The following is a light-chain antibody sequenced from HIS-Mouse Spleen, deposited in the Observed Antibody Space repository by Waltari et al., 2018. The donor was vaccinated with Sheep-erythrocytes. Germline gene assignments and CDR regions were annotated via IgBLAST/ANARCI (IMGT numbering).Light chain of an antibody. CDR3: CSYAGNSTPWV. Sequence: QSALTQPASVSGSPGQSITISCTGTSSDVGSYNLVPWYQQHPGKAPKLMIYEGSKRPSGVSNRFSGSKSGNTASLTISGLQAEDEADYYCCSYAGNSTPWVFGGGTKLTVL. CDR2: EGS. V-gene: IGLV2-23*01. J-gene: IGLJ3*02. CDR1: SSDVGSYNL.